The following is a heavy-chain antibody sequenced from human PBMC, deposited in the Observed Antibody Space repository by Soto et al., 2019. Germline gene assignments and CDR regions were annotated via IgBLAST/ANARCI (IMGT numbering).Heavy chain of an antibody. Sequence: PVGSLRLSCAASGFTFSGSAMHWVRQASGKGLEWVGRIRSKANSYATAYAASVKGRFTISRDDSKNTAYLQMNSLKTEDTAVYYCESWQQLVQGYYYYGMDVWGQGTTVTVSS. CDR2: IRSKANSYAT. CDR3: ESWQQLVQGYYYYGMDV. D-gene: IGHD6-13*01. CDR1: GFTFSGSA. J-gene: IGHJ6*02. V-gene: IGHV3-73*01.